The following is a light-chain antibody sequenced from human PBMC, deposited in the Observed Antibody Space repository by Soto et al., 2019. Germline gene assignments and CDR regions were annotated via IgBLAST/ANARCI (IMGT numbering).Light chain of an antibody. V-gene: IGLV2-11*01. CDR3: CSYAGSYTYV. CDR2: DVT. Sequence: QSVRTQPRSVSGSPGQSVTISCTGTSSDVGAYNYVSWYQQHPGKVPKLMISDVTKRPSGVPDRFSGSRSGNTASLTISGLQAEDEADYYCCSYAGSYTYVFGTGTKLTVL. J-gene: IGLJ1*01. CDR1: SSDVGAYNY.